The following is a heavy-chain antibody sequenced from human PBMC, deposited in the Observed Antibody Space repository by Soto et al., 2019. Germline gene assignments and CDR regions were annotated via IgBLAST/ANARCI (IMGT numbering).Heavy chain of an antibody. Sequence: GGSLRLSCAASGFTFSSYAMSWVRQAPGKGLEWVSAISGSGGSTYYADSVKGRFTISRDNSKNTLYLQMNSLRAEDTAVYYCAKSPRGFLEWLYSFDYWGQGTLVTVSS. CDR2: ISGSGGST. CDR3: AKSPRGFLEWLYSFDY. J-gene: IGHJ4*02. CDR1: GFTFSSYA. V-gene: IGHV3-23*01. D-gene: IGHD3-3*01.